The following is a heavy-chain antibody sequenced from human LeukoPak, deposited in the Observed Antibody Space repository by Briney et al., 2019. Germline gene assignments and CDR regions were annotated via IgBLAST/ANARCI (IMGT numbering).Heavy chain of an antibody. D-gene: IGHD5-12*01. Sequence: GGSLRLSCAASGFTFSSYSMNWVRQAPGKGLEWVSSISGSGSYIYYADSVKGRFTISRDNDKNSLYLQMNSPRAEDTAVYYCARGLALGYSGYGGLDNWGQGTLVTVSS. CDR3: ARGLALGYSGYGGLDN. J-gene: IGHJ4*02. V-gene: IGHV3-21*01. CDR1: GFTFSSYS. CDR2: ISGSGSYI.